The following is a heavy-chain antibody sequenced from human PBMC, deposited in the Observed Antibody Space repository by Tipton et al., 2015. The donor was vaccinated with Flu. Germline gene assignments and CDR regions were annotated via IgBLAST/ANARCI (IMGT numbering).Heavy chain of an antibody. V-gene: IGHV4-39*07. Sequence: TLSLTCTVSGGSISSSNYYWGWIRQPPGKGLEWIGTIYYSGSTYYNPSLKSRVTISVDTSKNQFSLKLSSVTAADTAVYYCARVTGPPYYYGMDVWGQGTTVTVSS. CDR3: ARVTGPPYYYGMDV. J-gene: IGHJ6*02. CDR2: IYYSGST. CDR1: GGSISSSNYY.